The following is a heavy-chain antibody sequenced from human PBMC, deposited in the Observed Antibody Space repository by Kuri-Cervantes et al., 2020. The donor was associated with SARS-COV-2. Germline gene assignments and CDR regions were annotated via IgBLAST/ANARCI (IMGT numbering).Heavy chain of an antibody. J-gene: IGHJ4*02. CDR1: GLTFNSYW. CDR3: ARSSCSGGSCYSAYSYGLFDY. D-gene: IGHD2-15*01. CDR2: IKQDGSER. V-gene: IGHV3-7*03. Sequence: GGSLRLSCAASGLTFNSYWMSWVRQAPGNGLEWVANIKQDGSERYYVDSVKGRFTISRDNAKNSLYLQMDSLRADDTAVYYCARSSCSGGSCYSAYSYGLFDYWGQGTLVTVSS.